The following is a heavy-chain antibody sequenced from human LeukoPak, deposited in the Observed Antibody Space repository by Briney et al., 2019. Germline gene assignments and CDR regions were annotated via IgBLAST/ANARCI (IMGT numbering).Heavy chain of an antibody. CDR3: AKGLRRYRNYYYYGMDV. Sequence: GGSLRLSCAASGFTFSSYGMHWVRQAPGKGLEWVAVISYDGSNKYYADSVKGRFTISRDNSKNTLYLQMNSLRAEDTAVYYCAKGLRRYRNYYYYGMDVWGQGTTVTVSS. V-gene: IGHV3-30*18. J-gene: IGHJ6*02. CDR2: ISYDGSNK. CDR1: GFTFSSYG. D-gene: IGHD2-2*02.